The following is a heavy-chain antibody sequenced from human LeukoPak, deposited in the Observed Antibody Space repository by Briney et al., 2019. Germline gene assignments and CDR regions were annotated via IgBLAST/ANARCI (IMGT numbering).Heavy chain of an antibody. CDR1: GGSFSGYY. CDR2: IYHSGST. CDR3: ARGSIAARPEGDY. J-gene: IGHJ4*02. Sequence: ASETLSLTCAVYGGSFSGYYWSWIRQPPGKGLEWIGYIYHSGSTYYNPSLKSRVTISVDRSKNQFSLKLSSVTAADTAVYYCARGSIAARPEGDYWGQGTLVTVSS. D-gene: IGHD6-6*01. V-gene: IGHV4-34*01.